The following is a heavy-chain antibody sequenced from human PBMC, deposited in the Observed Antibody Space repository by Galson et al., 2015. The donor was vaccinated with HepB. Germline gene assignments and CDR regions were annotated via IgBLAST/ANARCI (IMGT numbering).Heavy chain of an antibody. CDR2: INHSGST. Sequence: SETLSLTCAVYGGSFSGYYWSWIRQPPGKGLEWIGEINHSGSTNYNPSLKSRVTISVDTSKNQFSLKLSSVTAADTAVYYCARGGYNEFDYWGQGTLVTVSS. V-gene: IGHV4-34*01. CDR1: GGSFSGYY. CDR3: ARGGYNEFDY. D-gene: IGHD5-18*01. J-gene: IGHJ4*02.